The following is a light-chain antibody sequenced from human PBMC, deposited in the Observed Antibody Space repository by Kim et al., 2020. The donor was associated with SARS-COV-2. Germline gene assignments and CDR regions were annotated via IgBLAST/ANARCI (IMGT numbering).Light chain of an antibody. V-gene: IGLV3-19*01. Sequence: ALGQTVRITSQGDSLRQYYASWYQQKPRQAPVLVIYDKNNRPSGIPDRFSGSNSGDTSSLTITGAQAEDEADYYCSCRDSSGNHVIFGGGTQLTVL. CDR2: DKN. J-gene: IGLJ2*01. CDR1: SLRQYY. CDR3: SCRDSSGNHVI.